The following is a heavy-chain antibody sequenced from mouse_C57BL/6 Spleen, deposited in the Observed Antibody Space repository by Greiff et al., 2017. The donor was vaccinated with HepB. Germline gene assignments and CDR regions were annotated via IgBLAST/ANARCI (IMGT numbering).Heavy chain of an antibody. V-gene: IGHV10-1*01. CDR3: GGGYAMDY. Sequence: EVKLVASGGGLVQPKGSLKLSCAASGFSFHTYAMNWVRQAPGKGLEWVARIRSKSNNYATYYADSVKDRFTISRDDSESMLYLQMNNLKTEDTAMYYCGGGYAMDYWGQGTSVTVSS. CDR2: IRSKSNNYAT. CDR1: GFSFHTYA. J-gene: IGHJ4*01.